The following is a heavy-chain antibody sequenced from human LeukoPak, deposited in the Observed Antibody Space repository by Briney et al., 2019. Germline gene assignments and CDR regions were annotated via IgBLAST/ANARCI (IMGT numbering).Heavy chain of an antibody. D-gene: IGHD5-24*01. CDR1: GGSISNYY. J-gene: IGHJ4*02. CDR3: ARVSGYNWNFDY. V-gene: IGHV4-39*07. CDR2: IYYSGNT. Sequence: SETLSLTCTVSGGSISNYYWGWIRQPPGMGLGWIGSIYYSGNTYYNPSLKSRVTISLDTSKNQFSLNLNSVTAADTAVYYCARVSGYNWNFDYWGQGTLVTVSS.